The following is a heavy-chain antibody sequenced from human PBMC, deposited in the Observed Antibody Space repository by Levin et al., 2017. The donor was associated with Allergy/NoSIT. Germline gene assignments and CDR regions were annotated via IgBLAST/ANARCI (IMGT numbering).Heavy chain of an antibody. V-gene: IGHV2-5*02. CDR2: IYWDDDK. CDR1: GFSLSTTGVG. CDR3: AHNLSGIHWFDT. Sequence: SGPTLVKPTQTLTLTCTFSGFSLSTTGVGVGWIRQPPGKALEWLALIYWDDDKRYSPSLNHRLTVTKDASTSQVVLTLTNMDPVDTATYYCAHNLSGIHWFDTWGQGTLVTVSS. D-gene: IGHD2-15*01. J-gene: IGHJ5*02.